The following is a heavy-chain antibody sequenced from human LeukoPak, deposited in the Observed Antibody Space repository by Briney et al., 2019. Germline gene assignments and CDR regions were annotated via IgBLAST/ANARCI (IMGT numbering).Heavy chain of an antibody. CDR1: GFTFSSYG. D-gene: IGHD3-22*01. CDR3: AKDVQESSYYYDSSGYQPGY. CDR2: IRYDGSNK. J-gene: IGHJ4*02. Sequence: PGGSLRLSCAASGFTFSSYGMHWIRQAPGKGLEWVAFIRYDGSNKYYADSVKGRFTISRDNSKNTLYLQMNSLRAEDTAVYYCAKDVQESSYYYDSSGYQPGYWGQGTLVTVSS. V-gene: IGHV3-30*02.